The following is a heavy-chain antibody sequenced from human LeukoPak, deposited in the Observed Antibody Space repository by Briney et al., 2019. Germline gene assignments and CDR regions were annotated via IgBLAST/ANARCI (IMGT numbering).Heavy chain of an antibody. CDR3: ARDQIMDQLLYGDYYYGMDV. Sequence: ASVKVSCKASGYTFTSYGISWVRQAPGQGLEWMGWISAYNGNTNYAQKLQGRVTMTTDTSTSTAYMELRSLRSDDTAVYHCARDQIMDQLLYGDYYYGMDVWGQGTTVTVSS. CDR2: ISAYNGNT. V-gene: IGHV1-18*01. CDR1: GYTFTSYG. J-gene: IGHJ6*02. D-gene: IGHD2-2*02.